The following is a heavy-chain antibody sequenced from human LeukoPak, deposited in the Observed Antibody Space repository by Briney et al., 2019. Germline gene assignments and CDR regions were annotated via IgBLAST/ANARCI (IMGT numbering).Heavy chain of an antibody. D-gene: IGHD1-26*01. Sequence: ASVKVSCKPSGYTFTSYDTSWVRHAPGQGLEWMGWISAYNGNTNYAQRLQGRVTMTTDTSTSTAYMERRSLISDDTAVYYCARGGSHDYWGQGTLVTVSS. CDR1: GYTFTSYD. CDR2: ISAYNGNT. CDR3: ARGGSHDY. J-gene: IGHJ4*02. V-gene: IGHV1-18*01.